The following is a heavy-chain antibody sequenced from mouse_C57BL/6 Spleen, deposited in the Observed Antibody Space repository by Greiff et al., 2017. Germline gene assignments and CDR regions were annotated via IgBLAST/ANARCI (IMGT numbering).Heavy chain of an antibody. Sequence: VQLQQSGAELVKPGASVKISCKASGYTFTDYYINWVKQRPGQGLEWIGKIGPGSGSTYYNEKFKGKATLTADKSSSTAYIQLSSLTSEDSAVYCCARHVTTVVAPFNYWGQGTTLTVSS. D-gene: IGHD1-1*01. V-gene: IGHV1-77*01. J-gene: IGHJ2*01. CDR3: ARHVTTVVAPFNY. CDR2: IGPGSGST. CDR1: GYTFTDYY.